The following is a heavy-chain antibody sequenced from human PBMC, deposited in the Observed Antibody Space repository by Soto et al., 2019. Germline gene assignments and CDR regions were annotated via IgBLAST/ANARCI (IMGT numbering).Heavy chain of an antibody. D-gene: IGHD2-2*01. CDR1: GFTFSSYA. Sequence: GGSLRLSCAASGFTFSSYAMSWVRQAPGKGLEWVSAISGSGGSTYYADSVKGRFTISRDNSKNTLYLQMNSLRAEDTAVYYCAKDLYCSSTSCPDAFDIWGQGTMVTVSS. CDR2: ISGSGGST. J-gene: IGHJ3*02. V-gene: IGHV3-23*01. CDR3: AKDLYCSSTSCPDAFDI.